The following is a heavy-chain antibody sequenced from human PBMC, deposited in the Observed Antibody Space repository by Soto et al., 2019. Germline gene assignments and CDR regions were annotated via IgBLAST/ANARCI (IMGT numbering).Heavy chain of an antibody. V-gene: IGHV4-39*01. CDR1: GDSITSKSYY. Sequence: SETLSLTCTVSGDSITSKSYYWAWIRQPPGKELEWVGSIYYSGSTYYNPSLKSRVTISVDTSKNQFSLKLSSVTAADTAVYYCARSVFPWGQGTLVTVSS. CDR3: ARSVFP. J-gene: IGHJ5*02. CDR2: IYYSGST.